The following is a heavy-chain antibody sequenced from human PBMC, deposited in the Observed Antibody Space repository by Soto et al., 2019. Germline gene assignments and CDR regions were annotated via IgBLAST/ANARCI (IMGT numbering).Heavy chain of an antibody. V-gene: IGHV4-34*01. CDR1: GGSFSGYY. D-gene: IGHD4-4*01. CDR3: ARGLPGGLQSPSTLVY. CDR2: INHSGST. Sequence: PSETLSLTCAVYGGSFSGYYWSWIRQPPGKGLEWIGEINHSGSTNHNPSLKSRVTISVDTSKNQFSLKLSSVTAADTAVYYCARGLPGGLQSPSTLVYWGQGTLVTVSS. J-gene: IGHJ4*02.